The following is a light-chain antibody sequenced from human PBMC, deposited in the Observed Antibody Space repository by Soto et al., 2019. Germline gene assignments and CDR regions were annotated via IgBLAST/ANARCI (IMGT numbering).Light chain of an antibody. Sequence: QSALTQPPSASGSPGQSVTISCTGTTNDIGVYDFVSWYQHHPGKAPRLIIYEVVQRPSGVPDRFSGSKSGNTASLTVSGLQAADEAEYFCKSYAGSNTYVFGRGTKLSVL. CDR2: EVV. CDR1: TNDIGVYDF. V-gene: IGLV2-8*01. J-gene: IGLJ1*01. CDR3: KSYAGSNTYV.